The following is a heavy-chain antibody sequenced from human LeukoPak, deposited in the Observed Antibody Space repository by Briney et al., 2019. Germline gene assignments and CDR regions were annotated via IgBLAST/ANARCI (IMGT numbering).Heavy chain of an antibody. CDR1: GGSISSYY. CDR3: ARGVYDSSGRFDY. V-gene: IGHV4-59*01. Sequence: SETLSLTCAVYGGSISSYYWSWIRQPPGKGLEWIGYIYYSGSTNYNPSLKSRVTISVDTSKNQFSLKLSSVTAADTAVYYCARGVYDSSGRFDYWGQGTLVTVSS. D-gene: IGHD3-22*01. CDR2: IYYSGST. J-gene: IGHJ4*02.